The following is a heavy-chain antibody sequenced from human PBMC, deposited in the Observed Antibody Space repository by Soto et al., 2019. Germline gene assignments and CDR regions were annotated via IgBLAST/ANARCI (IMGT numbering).Heavy chain of an antibody. CDR1: GFTFSSYW. J-gene: IGHJ6*02. D-gene: IGHD2-2*01. CDR3: ARDPNIVLVPAAIYYYYGMDV. Sequence: PGGSLRLSCAASGFTFSSYWMSWVRQAPGKGLEWVANIKQDGSEKYYVDNVKGRITISRDNAKNSLFLQMNSLRAEDTAVYYCARDPNIVLVPAAIYYYYGMDVWGQGT. V-gene: IGHV3-7*01. CDR2: IKQDGSEK.